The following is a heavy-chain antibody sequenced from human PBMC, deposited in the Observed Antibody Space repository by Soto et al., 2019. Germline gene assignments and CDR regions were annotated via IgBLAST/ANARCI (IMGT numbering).Heavy chain of an antibody. CDR2: IKQDGSEK. CDR1: GFTFSRYW. CDR3: ARVVSLAATF. Sequence: EVHLVESGGGLVQPGGSLKLSCAASGFTFSRYWMSWVRQAPGKGLEWVANIKQDGSEKFYVDSVEGRFTISRDNAQNSLYLQMTSLRDEDTAVYYCARVVSLAATFWGQGNLVTVSS. J-gene: IGHJ4*02. D-gene: IGHD6-6*01. V-gene: IGHV3-7*01.